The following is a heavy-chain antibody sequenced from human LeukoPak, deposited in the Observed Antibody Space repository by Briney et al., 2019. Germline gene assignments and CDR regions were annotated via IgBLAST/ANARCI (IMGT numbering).Heavy chain of an antibody. V-gene: IGHV3-30*03. Sequence: GGSLRLSCAASGFTFSTYGMYWVRQTPGKGLEWVAFMSYDGADKYYADSVKGRFTISRDNAKNSLYLQMNSLRAEDTAVYYCARGMFYYGSGSDTGDYWGQGTLVTVSS. CDR3: ARGMFYYGSGSDTGDY. J-gene: IGHJ4*02. D-gene: IGHD3-10*01. CDR1: GFTFSTYG. CDR2: MSYDGADK.